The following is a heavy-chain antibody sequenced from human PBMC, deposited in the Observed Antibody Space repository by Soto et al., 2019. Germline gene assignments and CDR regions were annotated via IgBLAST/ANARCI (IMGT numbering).Heavy chain of an antibody. Sequence: QVHLQESGPGLVAPSGTLSLTCTLSGGSVRAPDWWNWVRQSPDKGLEWIAEVHISGHSNYNPSLRRRVNVSIDSATNQFYLNLNSVTAADTAIYYCARVRQGCSANNCYFDPWGQGTQVSISS. D-gene: IGHD1-1*01. CDR3: ARVRQGCSANNCYFDP. CDR2: VHISGHS. V-gene: IGHV4-4*02. CDR1: GGSVRAPDW. J-gene: IGHJ5*01.